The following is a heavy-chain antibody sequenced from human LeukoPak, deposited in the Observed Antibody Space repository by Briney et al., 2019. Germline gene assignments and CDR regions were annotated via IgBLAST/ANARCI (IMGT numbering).Heavy chain of an antibody. Sequence: ASVKVSCKASGGTFSSYAISWVRQAPGQGLEWMGGIIPIFGTANYAQKFQGRVTMTRNTSISTAYMELSSLRSEDTAVYYCSVVDTAMENWFDPWGQGTLVTVSS. D-gene: IGHD5-18*01. CDR3: SVVDTAMENWFDP. J-gene: IGHJ5*02. CDR1: GGTFSSYA. V-gene: IGHV1-69*05. CDR2: IIPIFGTA.